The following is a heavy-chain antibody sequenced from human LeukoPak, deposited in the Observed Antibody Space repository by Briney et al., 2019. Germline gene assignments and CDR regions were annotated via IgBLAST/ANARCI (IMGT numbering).Heavy chain of an antibody. CDR2: INPNSGGT. CDR3: ARGVGATTFYFDY. CDR1: GYTFTGYY. Sequence: ASVKASCKASGYTFTGYYMHWVRQAPGQGLEWMGWINPNSGGTNYAQKFQGWVTMTRDTSISTAYMELSRLRSDDTAVYYCARGVGATTFYFDYWGQGTLVTVSS. J-gene: IGHJ4*02. D-gene: IGHD1-26*01. V-gene: IGHV1-2*04.